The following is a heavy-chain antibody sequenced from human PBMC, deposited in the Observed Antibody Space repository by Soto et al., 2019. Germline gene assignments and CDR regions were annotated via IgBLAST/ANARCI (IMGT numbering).Heavy chain of an antibody. CDR1: GYIFTAYS. Sequence: GASVKVSCKASGYIFTAYSMHWVRQAPGQGLEWMGVVNPSGGSTNYAQKFQGRITMTRDTSKNQCSLKLTSVTAADSAVYFCARTVMPVGNLAAFDHWGQGVLVTVSS. J-gene: IGHJ4*02. CDR2: VNPSGGST. CDR3: ARTVMPVGNLAAFDH. V-gene: IGHV1-46*01. D-gene: IGHD7-27*01.